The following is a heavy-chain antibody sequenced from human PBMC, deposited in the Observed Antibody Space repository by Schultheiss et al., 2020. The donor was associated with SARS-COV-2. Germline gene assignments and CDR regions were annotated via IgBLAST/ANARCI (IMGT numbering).Heavy chain of an antibody. CDR3: ARGWGDSSGTEPHWFDF. Sequence: SQTLSLTCAVYGGSFSGYYWSWIRQPPGKGLEWIGSIYYSGSTYYNPSLKSRLTISVDMSQSQFSLKLTSVTAADTAVYYCARGWGDSSGTEPHWFDFWGQGTLVTVSS. D-gene: IGHD3-22*01. CDR1: GGSFSGYY. J-gene: IGHJ4*02. V-gene: IGHV4-34*09. CDR2: IYYSGST.